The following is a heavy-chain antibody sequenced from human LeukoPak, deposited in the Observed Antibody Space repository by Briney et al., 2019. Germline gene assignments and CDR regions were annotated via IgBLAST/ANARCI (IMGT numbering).Heavy chain of an antibody. J-gene: IGHJ4*02. CDR1: GGSFSGYY. CDR2: INHSGST. Sequence: SETLSLTCAVYGGSFSGYYWSWIRQPPGKGLEWIGEINHSGSTNYNPSLKSRVTISVDTSKNQFSLKLSSATAADTAVYYCAAGRGVLRYFDWLYSGFDYWGQGTLVTVSS. D-gene: IGHD3-9*01. CDR3: AAGRGVLRYFDWLYSGFDY. V-gene: IGHV4-34*01.